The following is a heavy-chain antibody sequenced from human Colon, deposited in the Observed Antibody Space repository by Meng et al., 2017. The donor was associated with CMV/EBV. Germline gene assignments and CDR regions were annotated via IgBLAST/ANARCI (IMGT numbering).Heavy chain of an antibody. D-gene: IGHD1-14*01. Sequence: GGSLRLSWAASGFNFSDYYMSWIRQAPGKGLDWISYITNSGITTYYADSVRDRFTISRDNAKNSLYLQMNSLRADDTAVYYCARGGEMNHDYWGQGTLVTVSS. CDR1: GFNFSDYY. CDR3: ARGGEMNHDY. V-gene: IGHV3-11*01. J-gene: IGHJ4*02. CDR2: ITNSGITT.